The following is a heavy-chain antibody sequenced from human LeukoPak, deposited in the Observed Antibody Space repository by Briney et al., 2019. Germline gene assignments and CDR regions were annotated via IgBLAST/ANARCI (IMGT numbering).Heavy chain of an antibody. Sequence: GASVKVSCKASGYTFSYYYIHWVRQAPGHGLEWMGLINPNGGSTDYAQKFQGRVTMTRDTSTSTVYMELSSLRSEDTATYYCARAAGDSYGYRYYFDYWGQGTLVTVSS. J-gene: IGHJ4*02. CDR3: ARAAGDSYGYRYYFDY. D-gene: IGHD5-18*01. V-gene: IGHV1-46*01. CDR2: INPNGGST. CDR1: GYTFSYYY.